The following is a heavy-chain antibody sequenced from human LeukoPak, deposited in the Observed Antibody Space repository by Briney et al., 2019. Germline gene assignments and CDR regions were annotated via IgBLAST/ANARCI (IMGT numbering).Heavy chain of an antibody. CDR1: GFTFSSYG. CDR3: ARDLGWLGEEDGFDY. J-gene: IGHJ4*02. CDR2: IWYDGSNK. Sequence: GRSLRLSCAASGFTFSSYGMHWVRQAPGKGLEWVAVIWYDGSNKYYADSVKGRFTISRDNSKNTLYLQMNSLRAEDTAVYYCARDLGWLGEEDGFDYWGQGTLVTVSS. V-gene: IGHV3-33*01. D-gene: IGHD3-10*01.